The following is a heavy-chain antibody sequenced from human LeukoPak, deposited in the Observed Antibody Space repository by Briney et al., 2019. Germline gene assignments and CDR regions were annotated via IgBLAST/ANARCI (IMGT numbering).Heavy chain of an antibody. J-gene: IGHJ4*02. D-gene: IGHD6-19*01. Sequence: GGSLRLSCAASGFTFSGSAMHWVRQASGKGLEWVGRIRSKANTYATAYAASVKGRFTISRDDSKNTAYLQMNSLKTEDTAVYYCTRLDEDSKGGSSGWYYFDYWGQGTPVTVSS. V-gene: IGHV3-73*01. CDR3: TRLDEDSKGGSSGWYYFDY. CDR2: IRSKANTYAT. CDR1: GFTFSGSA.